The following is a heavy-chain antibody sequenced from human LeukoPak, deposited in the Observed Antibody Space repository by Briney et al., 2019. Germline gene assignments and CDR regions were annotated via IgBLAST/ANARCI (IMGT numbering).Heavy chain of an antibody. CDR3: AAEVGYYDSSGYYLPGY. CDR1: GFTFSSYA. V-gene: IGHV3-23*01. CDR2: ISGSDGST. Sequence: GGSLRLSCAASGFTFSSYAMTWVRQAPGKGLEWVSAISGSDGSTYYADSVRGRFTISRDNSKNTLYLQMNSLRAEDTAVYYCAAEVGYYDSSGYYLPGYWGQGTLVTVSS. D-gene: IGHD3-22*01. J-gene: IGHJ4*02.